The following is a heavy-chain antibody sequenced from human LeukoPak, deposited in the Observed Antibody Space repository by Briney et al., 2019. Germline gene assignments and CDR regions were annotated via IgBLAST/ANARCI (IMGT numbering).Heavy chain of an antibody. Sequence: PGGSLRLSCAASGFTFSSYSMNWVRQAPGKGLEWVSSISSSSSYIYYADSVKGRFTISRDNAKNSLYLQMSGLRAEDTALYYCARGLMGGWPNFEYWGQGTLVTVSS. V-gene: IGHV3-21*04. CDR1: GFTFSSYS. CDR3: ARGLMGGWPNFEY. CDR2: ISSSSSYI. J-gene: IGHJ4*02. D-gene: IGHD2-8*01.